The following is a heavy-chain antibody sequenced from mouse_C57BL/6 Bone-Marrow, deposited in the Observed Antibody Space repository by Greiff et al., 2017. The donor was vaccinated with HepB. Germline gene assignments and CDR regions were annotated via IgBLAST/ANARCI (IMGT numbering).Heavy chain of an antibody. Sequence: VKLMESGPELVKPGASVKISCKASGYAFSSSSMNWVKQRPGKGLEWIGRIYPGDGDTNYNGKFKGKATLTADKSSSTAYMQLSSLTSEDSAVYFCAVYGNYDYWGQGTTLTVSS. CDR3: AVYGNYDY. V-gene: IGHV1-82*01. CDR2: IYPGDGDT. CDR1: GYAFSSSS. J-gene: IGHJ2*01. D-gene: IGHD2-1*01.